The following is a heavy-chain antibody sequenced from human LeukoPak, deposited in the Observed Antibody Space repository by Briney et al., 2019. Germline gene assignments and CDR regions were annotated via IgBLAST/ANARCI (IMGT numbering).Heavy chain of an antibody. Sequence: GASVKVSCKASGYTFTSYYMHWVRQAPGQRLEWMGWINAGNGNTKYSQKFQGRVTITRDTSASTAYMELSSLRSEDTAVYYCARLALPVGAAEPFDYWGQGTLVTVSS. CDR3: ARLALPVGAAEPFDY. CDR1: GYTFTSYY. J-gene: IGHJ4*02. V-gene: IGHV1-3*01. D-gene: IGHD2-15*01. CDR2: INAGNGNT.